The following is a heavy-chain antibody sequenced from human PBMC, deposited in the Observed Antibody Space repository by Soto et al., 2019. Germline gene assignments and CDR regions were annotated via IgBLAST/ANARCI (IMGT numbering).Heavy chain of an antibody. V-gene: IGHV3-23*01. D-gene: IGHD2-2*01. CDR3: AKGQTMPLHYFDY. J-gene: IGHJ4*02. CDR1: GFTFSSYA. CDR2: ISGSGGST. Sequence: GGSLRLSCAASGFTFSSYAMSWVRQAPGKGLEWVSAISGSGGSTYYADSVKGRFTISRDNSKNTLYLQMNSLRAEDTAVYYCAKGQTMPLHYFDYWGQRTLVTVSS.